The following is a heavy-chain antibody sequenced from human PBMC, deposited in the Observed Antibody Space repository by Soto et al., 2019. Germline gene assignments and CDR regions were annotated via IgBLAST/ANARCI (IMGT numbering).Heavy chain of an antibody. CDR1: GGTFSSYA. CDR3: ASLVGISNWFDP. CDR2: IIPTFGTP. D-gene: IGHD2-8*02. J-gene: IGHJ5*02. Sequence: QVQLVQSGAEVKKPGSSVKVSCKASGGTFSSYAISWVRQATGQGLEWMGGIIPTFGTPNYAQKFQGRVTITADESTSTADMELSSLRSEDTAVYDCASLVGISNWFDPWGQGTLVTVSS. V-gene: IGHV1-69*01.